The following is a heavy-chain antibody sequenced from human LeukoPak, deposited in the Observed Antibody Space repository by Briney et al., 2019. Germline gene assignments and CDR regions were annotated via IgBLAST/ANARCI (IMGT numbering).Heavy chain of an antibody. CDR1: GYSFTSYW. J-gene: IGHJ4*02. V-gene: IGHV5-51*01. D-gene: IGHD2-8*01. CDR3: ARTYCTNGVCHYYFDY. Sequence: GESLKISFKGSGYSFTSYWIGWVRQMPGRGLEWMGIIYPGDSDTRYSPSFQGQVTISADKSISTAYLQWSSLKASDTAMYYCARTYCTNGVCHYYFDYWGQGTLVTVSS. CDR2: IYPGDSDT.